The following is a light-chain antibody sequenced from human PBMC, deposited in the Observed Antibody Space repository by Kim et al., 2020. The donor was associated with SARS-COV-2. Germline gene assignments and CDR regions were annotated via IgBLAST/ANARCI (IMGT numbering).Light chain of an antibody. V-gene: IGKV1-12*01. CDR1: QGISSW. CDR3: QQANSFPYT. Sequence: SACVRDRVTLTCRASQGISSWLAWYQQKPGKAPKLLIYAASSLQTGVSPRFSGSGSGTAFTLTITSLQPEDSATYYCQQANSFPYTFGQGTKLEI. J-gene: IGKJ2*01. CDR2: AAS.